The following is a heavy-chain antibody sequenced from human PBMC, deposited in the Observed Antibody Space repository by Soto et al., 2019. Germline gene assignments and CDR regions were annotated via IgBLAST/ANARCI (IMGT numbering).Heavy chain of an antibody. CDR2: IYNSGTT. CDR1: GGSITRGGYY. CDR3: ARDPAP. J-gene: IGHJ5*02. Sequence: SETLSLTCTVSGGSITRGGYYWSWIRQHQGKGLEWIGYIYNSGTTYYNPSLKSRVTISVDTSKNQFSLKLTSVTAADTAVYYCARDPAPWGQGTLVTVS. V-gene: IGHV4-31*03.